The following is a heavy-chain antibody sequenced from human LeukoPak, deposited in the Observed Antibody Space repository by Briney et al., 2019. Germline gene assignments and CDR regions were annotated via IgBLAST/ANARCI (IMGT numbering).Heavy chain of an antibody. CDR1: GSISGYY. V-gene: IGHV4-4*09. Sequence: SETLSHTCTVSGSISGYYWSWIRQPPGKGLEWIGYIYTSGSTNYNPSLESRVTISVDTSKNQFSLDLSSVTAADTAVYYCARQKCTSASCLTKNAFDIWGQGIMVTVSS. CDR2: IYTSGST. CDR3: ARQKCTSASCLTKNAFDI. J-gene: IGHJ3*02. D-gene: IGHD2-2*01.